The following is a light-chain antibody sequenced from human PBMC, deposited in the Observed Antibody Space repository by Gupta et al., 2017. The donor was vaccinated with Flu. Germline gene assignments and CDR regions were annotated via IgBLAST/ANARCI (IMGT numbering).Light chain of an antibody. CDR3: QQSYSTLWT. CDR1: QSISSY. Sequence: DIQMTQSPSSLSASVGDRVTITCRASQSISSYLNWYQQKPGKAPKLLIYAASSLQSEVPSRCSGTGSGTDFTLTISTLQPEDFATYYCQQSYSTLWTFGQGTKVEIK. CDR2: AAS. V-gene: IGKV1-39*01. J-gene: IGKJ1*01.